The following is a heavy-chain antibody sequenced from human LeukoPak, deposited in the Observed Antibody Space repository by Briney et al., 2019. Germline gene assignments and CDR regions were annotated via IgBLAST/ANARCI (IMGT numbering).Heavy chain of an antibody. CDR3: ARGGTEQLWFRY. CDR1: GGSISSGGYS. CDR2: IYHSGST. V-gene: IGHV4-30-2*01. D-gene: IGHD5-18*01. Sequence: SSETLSLTCAVSGGSISSGGYSWSWIRQPPGKGLEWIGYIYHSGSTYYNPSLKSRVTISVDTSKNQFSLKLSSVTAADTAVYYCARGGTEQLWFRYWGQGTLVTVSS. J-gene: IGHJ4*02.